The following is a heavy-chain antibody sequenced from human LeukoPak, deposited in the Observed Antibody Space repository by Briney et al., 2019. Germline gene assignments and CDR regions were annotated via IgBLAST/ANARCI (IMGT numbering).Heavy chain of an antibody. CDR1: GFTFSSYG. CDR3: ARGPHIVVVTAVDY. Sequence: PGGSLRLSCAASGFTFSSYGMHWVRQAPGKGLEWVAVIWYDGSNKYYADSVKGRFTISRGNSKNTLYLQMDSLRAEDTAVYYCARGPHIVVVTAVDYWGLGTLVTVSS. CDR2: IWYDGSNK. V-gene: IGHV3-33*08. J-gene: IGHJ4*02. D-gene: IGHD2-21*02.